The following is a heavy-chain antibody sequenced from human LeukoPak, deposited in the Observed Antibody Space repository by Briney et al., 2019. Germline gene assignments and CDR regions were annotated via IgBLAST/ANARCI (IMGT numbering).Heavy chain of an antibody. CDR3: ARDRAPPFGGEVLYYFDY. CDR1: GFTFSDVW. CDR2: VRDDGREK. D-gene: IGHD3-10*01. J-gene: IGHJ4*02. Sequence: GGSLRLSCAASGFTFSDVWMTWVRQTPGRGLEWVASVRDDGREKSYVESVRGRFTISRDNAENSLFLQMNSLRAEDTAVYYCARDRAPPFGGEVLYYFDYWGQGTLVTVSS. V-gene: IGHV3-7*01.